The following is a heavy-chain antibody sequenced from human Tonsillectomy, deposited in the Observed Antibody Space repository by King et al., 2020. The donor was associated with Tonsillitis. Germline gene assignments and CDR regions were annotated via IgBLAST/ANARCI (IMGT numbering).Heavy chain of an antibody. J-gene: IGHJ3*02. D-gene: IGHD2-15*01. Sequence: VQLVESGGGLVKPGGSLTLSCAASGFTFSEHYMTWIRQAPGKGLEWVSYITVSGSTIYNADSVKGRFTISRDNAKNSLYLQMNSLRAEDTAVYYCARGGGYCCGGSCYPFDAFDIWGQGTMVTVSS. CDR1: GFTFSEHY. CDR2: ITVSGSTI. V-gene: IGHV3-11*01. CDR3: ARGGGYCCGGSCYPFDAFDI.